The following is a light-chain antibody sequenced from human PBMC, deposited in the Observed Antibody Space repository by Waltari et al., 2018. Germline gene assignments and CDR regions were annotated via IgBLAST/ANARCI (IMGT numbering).Light chain of an antibody. Sequence: QSVLTQPPSVSGAPGQRVTISCTGSSSNIGAGYDVHGYQQPPGTAPKLLIYGNSNRPSWVPDRFSGSKSGTSASLAITGLQAEDEADYYCQSYDSSLSGSVVFGGGTKLTVL. J-gene: IGLJ2*01. CDR1: SSNIGAGYD. V-gene: IGLV1-40*01. CDR2: GNS. CDR3: QSYDSSLSGSVV.